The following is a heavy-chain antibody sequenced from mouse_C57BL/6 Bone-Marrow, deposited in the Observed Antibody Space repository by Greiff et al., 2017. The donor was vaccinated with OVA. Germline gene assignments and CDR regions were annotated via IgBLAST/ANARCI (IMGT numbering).Heavy chain of an antibody. CDR1: GYTFTSYW. D-gene: IGHD1-1*01. J-gene: IGHJ3*01. CDR3: ATPRRYSSYEFAY. V-gene: IGHV1-53*01. Sequence: QVQLKQSGPELVKPGASVKLSCKASGYTFTSYWMHWVKQRPGQGLEWIGNINPSNGGTNYNEKFKSKATLTVDKSSSTAYMQLSSLTSEDSAVYYGATPRRYSSYEFAYWGQGTLVTVSA. CDR2: INPSNGGT.